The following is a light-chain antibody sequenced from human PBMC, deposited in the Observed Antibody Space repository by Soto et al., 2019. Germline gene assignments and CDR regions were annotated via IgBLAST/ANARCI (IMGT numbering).Light chain of an antibody. CDR2: GAS. CDR3: QKYNSAPFT. CDR1: LGISNF. J-gene: IGKJ3*01. V-gene: IGKV1-27*01. Sequence: DIQMTQSPSSLSASVGDRLTITCRASLGISNFLAWYQQKPGKVPELLIYGASTLQSGVPSRFSGRGSGTDFTLTISSLQPEDVATYCCQKYNSAPFTFGPGTKVDIK.